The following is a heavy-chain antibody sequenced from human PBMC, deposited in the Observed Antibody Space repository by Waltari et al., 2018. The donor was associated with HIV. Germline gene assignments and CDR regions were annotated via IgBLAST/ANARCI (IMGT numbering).Heavy chain of an antibody. V-gene: IGHV4-59*01. D-gene: IGHD3-22*01. J-gene: IGHJ5*02. Sequence: QVQLQESGPGLVKPSETLSLTCTVSGGSTRSYYWSWIRQPPGKGLEWPGYLYYSGLTNYNPSLKSRVTISVGKSKDQFALKLSSVTAADTAVYYCARAPYYYDSSGKSLMGWFDPWGQGTLVTVSS. CDR2: LYYSGLT. CDR3: ARAPYYYDSSGKSLMGWFDP. CDR1: GGSTRSYY.